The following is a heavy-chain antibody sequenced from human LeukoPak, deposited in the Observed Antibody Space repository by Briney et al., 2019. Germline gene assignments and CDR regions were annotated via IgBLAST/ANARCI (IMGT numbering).Heavy chain of an antibody. CDR1: EFTFSAFR. D-gene: IGHD5-12*01. J-gene: IGHJ4*02. Sequence: GGSLRLSCAASEFTFSAFRMSWVRQAPGKGLEWVANINQDGSAKYYVDSVKGRFTVSRDNAENSLYLQTNSLRAEDTAVYYCARLWGDATIFDLWGQGTLVTVSS. CDR3: ARLWGDATIFDL. CDR2: INQDGSAK. V-gene: IGHV3-7*01.